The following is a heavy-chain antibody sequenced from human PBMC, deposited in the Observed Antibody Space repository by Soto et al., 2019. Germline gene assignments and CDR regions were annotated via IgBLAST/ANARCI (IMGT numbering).Heavy chain of an antibody. CDR2: MYLGGSF. CDR1: GAPLRSGY. J-gene: IGHJ4*02. CDR3: ARYGSGSYYPTTFDC. V-gene: IGHV4-59*12. Sequence: SGTPSPPLTVSGAPLRSGYWSWIRQPPGKGLEWIGVMYLGGSFNYNPSLSSRATISVDTSKNQFSLKLTSVTAADTAVYYCARYGSGSYYPTTFDCWGQGTLVTVSS. D-gene: IGHD3-10*01.